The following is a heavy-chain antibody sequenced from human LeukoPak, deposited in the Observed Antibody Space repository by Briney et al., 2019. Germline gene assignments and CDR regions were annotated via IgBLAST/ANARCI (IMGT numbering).Heavy chain of an antibody. J-gene: IGHJ4*02. CDR1: GFTFSSYG. D-gene: IGHD6-19*01. V-gene: IGHV3-30*18. Sequence: GGSLRLSCAASGFTFSSYGMHWVRQAPGKGLEWVAVISYDGSNKYYADSVKGRFTISRDNPKNTLYLQMNSLRAEDTAVYYCAKDLSPSSGWYRAFDYWGQGTLVTVSS. CDR2: ISYDGSNK. CDR3: AKDLSPSSGWYRAFDY.